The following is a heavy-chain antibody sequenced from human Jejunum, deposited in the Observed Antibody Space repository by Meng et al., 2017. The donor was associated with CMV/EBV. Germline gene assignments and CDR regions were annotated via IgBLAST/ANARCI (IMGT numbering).Heavy chain of an antibody. J-gene: IGHJ4*02. CDR1: TFSTYA. V-gene: IGHV3-23*03. Sequence: TFSTYARTWVRQAPGKGLEWVSLIYSGGSTTYYADSVKGRFTISRDDSKNTLYLQMNSLRAEDTAIYYCAKDLFYDGSGYYLGNWGQGALVTVSS. CDR3: AKDLFYDGSGYYLGN. CDR2: IYSGGSTT. D-gene: IGHD3-22*01.